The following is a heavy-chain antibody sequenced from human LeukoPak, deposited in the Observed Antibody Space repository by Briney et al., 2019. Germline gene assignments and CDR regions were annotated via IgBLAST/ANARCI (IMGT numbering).Heavy chain of an antibody. J-gene: IGHJ6*01. CDR2: INHNGNVN. Sequence: PGGSLRLSCAASGFTFSSYWMNWARQAPGKGLEWVASINHNGNVNYYVDSVKGRFTISRDNAKNSLYLQMSNLRAEDTAVYFCARGGGLDGWEQGATVTVSS. CDR3: ARGGGLDG. V-gene: IGHV3-7*03. D-gene: IGHD3-16*01. CDR1: GFTFSSYW.